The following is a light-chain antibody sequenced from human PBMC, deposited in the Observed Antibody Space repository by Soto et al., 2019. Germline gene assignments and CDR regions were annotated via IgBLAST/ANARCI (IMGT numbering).Light chain of an antibody. CDR3: QQHGTAPIT. J-gene: IGKJ5*01. V-gene: IGKV3-20*01. Sequence: EIVLTQSPSTLSLSLGERATLXXRASQSVSSGYLAGYQQKPGQAPSLXGDGASSRATGSPDRFSGSGSGTDFTLTISRLEPEDFAVYYCQQHGTAPITFGQGTRLEIK. CDR1: QSVSSGY. CDR2: GAS.